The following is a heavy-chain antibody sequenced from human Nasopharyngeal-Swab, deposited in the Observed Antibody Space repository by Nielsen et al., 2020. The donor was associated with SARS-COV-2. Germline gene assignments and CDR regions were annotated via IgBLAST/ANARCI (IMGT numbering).Heavy chain of an antibody. CDR3: AGNMVRGVIFVRGFDP. D-gene: IGHD3-10*01. V-gene: IGHV3-23*01. J-gene: IGHJ5*02. CDR2: ITYSGIST. Sequence: GESLKISCAASGFTFSNYAMNWVRQAPGKGLEWVSVITYSGISTYYADSVKGRFTISRDNSKNTLYLQMNSLRAEDTAVYYCAGNMVRGVIFVRGFDPWGQGTLVTISS. CDR1: GFTFSNYA.